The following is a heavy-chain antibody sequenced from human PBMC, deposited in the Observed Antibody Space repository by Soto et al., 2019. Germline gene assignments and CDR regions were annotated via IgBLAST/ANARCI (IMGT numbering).Heavy chain of an antibody. CDR1: GFTFSSYG. CDR3: AKDSRWGTYDSSGYYFDY. CDR2: ISYDGSNK. D-gene: IGHD3-22*01. Sequence: PGGSLRLSCAASGFTFSSYGMHWVRQAPGKGLEWVAVISYDGSNKYYADSVKGRFTISRDNSKNTLYLQMNSLRAEDTAVYYCAKDSRWGTYDSSGYYFDYWGQGTLVTVS. J-gene: IGHJ4*02. V-gene: IGHV3-30*18.